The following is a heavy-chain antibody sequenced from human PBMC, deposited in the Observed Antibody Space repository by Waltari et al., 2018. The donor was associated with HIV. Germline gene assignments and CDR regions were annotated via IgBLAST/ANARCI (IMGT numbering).Heavy chain of an antibody. J-gene: IGHJ4*02. V-gene: IGHV3-30*18. CDR3: AKDKGGVTYIFDY. Sequence: QVQLVESGGGVVQPGRSLRLSCAASGFPFSSYGMHWVRQAPGKGVGWVAVISYDGSNKYDADAVKGRFTISRDNSKNTLDLQMNSLRAEDTAVYYCAKDKGGVTYIFDYWGQGTLVTVSS. CDR1: GFPFSSYG. D-gene: IGHD1-1*01. CDR2: ISYDGSNK.